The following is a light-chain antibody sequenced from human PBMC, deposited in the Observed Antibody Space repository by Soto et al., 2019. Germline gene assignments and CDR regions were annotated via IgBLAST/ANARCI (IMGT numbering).Light chain of an antibody. Sequence: DIVMTQSPLSLPVTPGEPASISCRSSQSLLHSNGYNYLDWYLQKPGQSPQLLIYLGSNRASGVPDRFIGSGSGTDFTLKISRVEAEDVGVYYCMQALQTPLTFGGGTKVELK. CDR1: QSLLHSNGYNY. V-gene: IGKV2-28*01. CDR2: LGS. CDR3: MQALQTPLT. J-gene: IGKJ4*01.